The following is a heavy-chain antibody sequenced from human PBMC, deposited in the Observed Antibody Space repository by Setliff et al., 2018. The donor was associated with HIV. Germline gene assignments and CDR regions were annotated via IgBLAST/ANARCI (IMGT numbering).Heavy chain of an antibody. Sequence: SETLSLTCTVSGGSIFSHYWSWIRQPPGKGLEWIGYIYYSGSSNYNPSLKSRVSISLDTSKKQVSLKLNSVTAADTAVYYCARGLSIFGVATPGFYSFMDVWGKGTTVTVSS. V-gene: IGHV4-59*11. CDR3: ARGLSIFGVATPGFYSFMDV. J-gene: IGHJ6*03. D-gene: IGHD3-3*01. CDR1: GGSIFSHY. CDR2: IYYSGSS.